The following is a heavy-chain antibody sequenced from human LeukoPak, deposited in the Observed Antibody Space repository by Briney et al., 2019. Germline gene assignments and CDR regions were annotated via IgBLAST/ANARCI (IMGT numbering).Heavy chain of an antibody. D-gene: IGHD5-12*01. J-gene: IGHJ4*02. CDR2: IYYTGSI. V-gene: IGHV4-39*07. CDR3: AKSNGYGLIDY. CDR1: GGSISSSSYS. Sequence: SETLSLTCTVSGGSISSSSYSWGWIRQPPGKGLEWIGNIYYTGSIYYNPSLKSRVTISVDTSKNQFSLKLSSVTAADTAMYYCAKSNGYGLIDYWGQGTLVTVSS.